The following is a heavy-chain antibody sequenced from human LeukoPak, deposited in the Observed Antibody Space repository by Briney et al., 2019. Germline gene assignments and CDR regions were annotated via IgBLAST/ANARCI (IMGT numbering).Heavy chain of an antibody. Sequence: PGGSLRLSCAASGFTFSSYAMSWVRQAPGKGLEWVSAISDSGGSTYYADSVKGRFTISRDNSKNTLYLQMNSLRAEDTAVYYCAKDQLTTVTTRAGMDVWGQGTTVTVSS. J-gene: IGHJ6*02. V-gene: IGHV3-23*01. CDR3: AKDQLTTVTTRAGMDV. CDR2: ISDSGGST. D-gene: IGHD4-11*01. CDR1: GFTFSSYA.